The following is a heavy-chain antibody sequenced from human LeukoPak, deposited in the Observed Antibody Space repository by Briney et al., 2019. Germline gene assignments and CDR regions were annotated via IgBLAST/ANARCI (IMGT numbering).Heavy chain of an antibody. V-gene: IGHV3-33*06. CDR2: IWNDGNNK. J-gene: IGHJ4*02. D-gene: IGHD6-6*01. CDR3: GKAIGYSSSAVDF. CDR1: GFAFSTYG. Sequence: PGRSLRLSCAASGFAFSTYGMHWVRQAPGKGLEWVAFIWNDGNNKYYPDSVKGRFTISRDNSKNTLNLQMNSLRAEDTAVYFCGKAIGYSSSAVDFWGQASLVTVSS.